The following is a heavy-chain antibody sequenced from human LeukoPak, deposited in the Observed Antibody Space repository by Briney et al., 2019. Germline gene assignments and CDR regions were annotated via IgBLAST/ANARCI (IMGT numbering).Heavy chain of an antibody. CDR3: AGYNVAVLDY. D-gene: IGHD6-19*01. CDR2: IYYSGST. J-gene: IGHJ4*02. CDR1: GGSISSSSYY. V-gene: IGHV4-39*07. Sequence: SETLSLTCTVSGGSISSSSYYWGWIRQPPGKGLEWIGSIYYSGSTYYNPSLKSRVTISVDTSKNQFSLKLSSVTAADTAVYYCAGYNVAVLDYWGQGTLVTVSS.